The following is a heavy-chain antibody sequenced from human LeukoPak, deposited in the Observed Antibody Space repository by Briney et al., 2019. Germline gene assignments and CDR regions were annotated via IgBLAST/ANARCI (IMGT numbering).Heavy chain of an antibody. Sequence: GGSLRLSCAASGFTFSSYEMNWVRQAPGKGLEWVSYISSSGSTIYYADSVKGRFTISRDNAKNSLYLQMNSLRAEDTAVYYCAREYYDFWSGYYTAYYYGMDVWGQGITVTVSS. J-gene: IGHJ6*02. CDR3: AREYYDFWSGYYTAYYYGMDV. CDR2: ISSSGSTI. V-gene: IGHV3-48*03. D-gene: IGHD3-3*01. CDR1: GFTFSSYE.